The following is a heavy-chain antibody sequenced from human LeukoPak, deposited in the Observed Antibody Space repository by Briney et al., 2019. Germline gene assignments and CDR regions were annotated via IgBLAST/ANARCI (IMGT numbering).Heavy chain of an antibody. CDR1: GGSISSSRYY. CDR2: IYYSGST. CDR3: ARRPYDSSGYYYNGAFDI. Sequence: SETLSLTCTVSGGSISSSRYYWGWIRQPPGKGLEWIGNIYYSGSTYYNPSLKSRVTISVDTSKNQFSLKLSSVTAADTAVYYCARRPYDSSGYYYNGAFDIWGQGTMATVSS. J-gene: IGHJ3*02. D-gene: IGHD3-22*01. V-gene: IGHV4-39*01.